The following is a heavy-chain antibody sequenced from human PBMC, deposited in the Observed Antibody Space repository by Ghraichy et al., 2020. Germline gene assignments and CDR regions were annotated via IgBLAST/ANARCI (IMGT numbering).Heavy chain of an antibody. CDR1: GFTFSSYA. CDR3: AKDLGYFTGSWRGYFDY. Sequence: GGSLRLSCAASGFTFSSYAMSWVRQAPGRGLEWVSGISGSGGNTYYADSVKGRFTISRDNSENTLYLQMNSLRAEDTAVYYCAKDLGYFTGSWRGYFDYWGQGSLVTVSS. CDR2: ISGSGGNT. V-gene: IGHV3-23*01. D-gene: IGHD6-13*01. J-gene: IGHJ4*02.